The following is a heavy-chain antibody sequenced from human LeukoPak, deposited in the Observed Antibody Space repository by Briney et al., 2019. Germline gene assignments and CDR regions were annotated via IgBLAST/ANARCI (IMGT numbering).Heavy chain of an antibody. D-gene: IGHD3-22*01. CDR1: GGSFSGYY. CDR3: ARGEPDYYDSSGYYSGSPNWFDP. J-gene: IGHJ5*02. CDR2: INHSGST. Sequence: PSETLSLTCAVYGGSFSGYYWSWIRQPPGKGLEWIGEINHSGSTNYNPSLKSRVTISVDTSKNQSSLKLSSVTAADTAVYYCARGEPDYYDSSGYYSGSPNWFDPWGQGTLVTVSS. V-gene: IGHV4-34*01.